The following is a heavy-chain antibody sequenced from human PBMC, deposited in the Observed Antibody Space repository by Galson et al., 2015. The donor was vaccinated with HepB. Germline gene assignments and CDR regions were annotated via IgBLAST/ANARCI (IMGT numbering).Heavy chain of an antibody. CDR1: GGTFSSYA. CDR2: IIPSLGIA. J-gene: IGHJ3*02. CDR3: ARTPPAGFLAVFEI. V-gene: IGHV1-69*04. D-gene: IGHD2-21*01. Sequence: SVKVSCKASGGTFSSYAISWVRQAPGQGLEWMGRIIPSLGIANYAQKFQGRVTITTDNSTSTPYMEMSSLRSEDTAVYYCARTPPAGFLAVFEIWGQGTMVTVSS.